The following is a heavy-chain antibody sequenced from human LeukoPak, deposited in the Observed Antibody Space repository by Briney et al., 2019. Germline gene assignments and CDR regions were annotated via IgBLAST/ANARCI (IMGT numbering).Heavy chain of an antibody. J-gene: IGHJ5*02. Sequence: PSETLSLTCAVYGGSFSGYYWSWIRQPPGKGLEWIGEINHSGSTNYNPSLKSRVTISVDTSKNQFSLKLSSVTAADTAVYYCARGDQLLRKRPFNWFDPWGQGTLVTVSS. CDR3: ARGDQLLRKRPFNWFDP. D-gene: IGHD2-2*01. CDR1: GGSFSGYY. CDR2: INHSGST. V-gene: IGHV4-34*01.